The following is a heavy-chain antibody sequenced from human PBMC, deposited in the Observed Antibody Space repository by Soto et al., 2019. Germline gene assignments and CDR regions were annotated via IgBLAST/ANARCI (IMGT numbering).Heavy chain of an antibody. Sequence: GSLRLSCAASGFTFSTYAMAWIRQAPGKGLEWVSGISNNGGRTYYAASVKGRFTISRDNSKDTLYLQMNSLSPEDTAIYYCAKEVPEAYSYDSRGYANWGQGTLVTVS. CDR3: AKEVPEAYSYDSRGYAN. V-gene: IGHV3-23*01. CDR2: ISNNGGRT. CDR1: GFTFSTYA. D-gene: IGHD3-22*01. J-gene: IGHJ4*02.